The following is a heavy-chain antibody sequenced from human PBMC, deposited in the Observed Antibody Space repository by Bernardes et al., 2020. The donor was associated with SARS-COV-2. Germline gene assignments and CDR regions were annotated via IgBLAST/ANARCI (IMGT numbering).Heavy chain of an antibody. CDR1: GFTFSSYW. V-gene: IGHV3-7*01. Sequence: GGSLRLSCAASGFTFSSYWMSWFRQAPGKGLEWVANIKQDGSDKYYVDSVKGRFTLSRDNAKNSLYLQMNSLRVEDTAVYYCARDGSSPGYYYYGMDVWGQGTTVTVSS. D-gene: IGHD2-2*01. CDR2: IKQDGSDK. J-gene: IGHJ6*02. CDR3: ARDGSSPGYYYYGMDV.